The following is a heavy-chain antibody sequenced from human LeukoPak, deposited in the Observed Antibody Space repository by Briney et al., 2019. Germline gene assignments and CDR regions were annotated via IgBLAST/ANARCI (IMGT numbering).Heavy chain of an antibody. CDR3: ARRIAAAGTFDY. Sequence: ASVKVSCKASGYTFTSYGISWVRQAPGQGLEWMGWVSAYNGNTNYAQKLQGRVTMTTDTSTSTAYMELRSLRSDDTAVYYCARRIAAAGTFDYWGQGTLVTVSS. CDR1: GYTFTSYG. V-gene: IGHV1-18*01. D-gene: IGHD6-13*01. J-gene: IGHJ4*02. CDR2: VSAYNGNT.